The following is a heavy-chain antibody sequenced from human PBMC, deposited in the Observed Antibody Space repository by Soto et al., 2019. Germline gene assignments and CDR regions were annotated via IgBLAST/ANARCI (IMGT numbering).Heavy chain of an antibody. CDR3: ARVKVPAAILGAFDL. Sequence: GSVKVSCKASGYTFSTYGIAWVRQAPGQGLDWMGWINPIKGDTNSAAIFQDRVTMTTDTSTRTAYMELRSLKSDDTAVYYCARVKVPAAILGAFDLWGQGTLVTVSS. V-gene: IGHV1-18*01. D-gene: IGHD2-2*02. CDR1: GYTFSTYG. CDR2: INPIKGDT. J-gene: IGHJ3*01.